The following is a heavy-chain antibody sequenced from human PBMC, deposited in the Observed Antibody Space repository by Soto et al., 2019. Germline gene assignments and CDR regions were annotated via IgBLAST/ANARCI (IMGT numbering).Heavy chain of an antibody. J-gene: IGHJ5*02. D-gene: IGHD6-13*01. CDR2: INSDGSST. CDR3: ARDRYSSSWYWFDP. CDR1: GFTFSSYW. Sequence: PGGSLRLSCAASGFTFSSYWMHWVRQAPGKGLVWVSRINSDGSSTSYADSVKGRFTISRDNAKNTLYLQMNSLGAEDTAVYYCARDRYSSSWYWFDPWGQGTLVTVSS. V-gene: IGHV3-74*01.